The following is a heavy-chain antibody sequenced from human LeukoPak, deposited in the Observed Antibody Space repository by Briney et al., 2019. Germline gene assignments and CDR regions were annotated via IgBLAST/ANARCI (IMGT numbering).Heavy chain of an antibody. CDR1: VYTFTNYD. Sequence: GASVNVSCKTSVYTFTNYDINWVRQATGQGLEWLGWMSPGSGYTGYAQKFQGRVTMTRDISITTAYVELSSLRSEDTAVYYCARGIEAGVDYWGQGTLVTVPS. CDR3: ARGIEAGVDY. D-gene: IGHD6-25*01. CDR2: MSPGSGYT. V-gene: IGHV1-8*02. J-gene: IGHJ4*02.